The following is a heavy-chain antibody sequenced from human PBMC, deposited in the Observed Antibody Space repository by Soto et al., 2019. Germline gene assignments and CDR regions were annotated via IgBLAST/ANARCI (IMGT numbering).Heavy chain of an antibody. V-gene: IGHV4-59*01. J-gene: IGHJ4*02. D-gene: IGHD6-13*01. CDR1: GGSMRNYF. CDR3: AAGEASSRNLAPYYLDF. CDR2: IHYSGAT. Sequence: LSLTCTVSGGSMRNYFWTWIRQPPGKGLEWIGYIHYSGATSFFPSYNPSLRSRVTISEDTSKNQFSLKLLSVTTADTAVYFCAAGEASSRNLAPYYLDFWGQGTLVTVSS.